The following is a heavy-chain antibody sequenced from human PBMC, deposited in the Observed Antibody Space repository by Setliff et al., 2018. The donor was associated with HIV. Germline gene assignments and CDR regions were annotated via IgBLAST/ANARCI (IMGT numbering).Heavy chain of an antibody. Sequence: KSSETLSLTCSVSGASITTGGCYWSWVRQHPGRGLEWIGYIHDSGSTYYNPSLKSRVTISIDTSKNHFSLNLTSVTAADTAVFYCAREIGVGDTTGFDHWGQGALVTVSS. CDR1: GASITTGGCY. CDR2: IHDSGST. V-gene: IGHV4-31*03. CDR3: AREIGVGDTTGFDH. J-gene: IGHJ4*01. D-gene: IGHD1-26*01.